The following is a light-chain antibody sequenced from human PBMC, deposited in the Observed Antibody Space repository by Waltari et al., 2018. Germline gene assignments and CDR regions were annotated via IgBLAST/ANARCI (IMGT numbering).Light chain of an antibody. V-gene: IGKV1-5*03. CDR2: KAS. J-gene: IGKJ1*01. CDR1: QSISSW. CDR3: QQYNSYSPTWT. Sequence: DIQMTQSPSTLSASVGDRVTIICRASQSISSWLAWYQQKPGKAPKLLIYKASSLESGVPSRFSGSGSGTEFTLTISSLQPDDFATYYCQQYNSYSPTWTFGQGTKVEIK.